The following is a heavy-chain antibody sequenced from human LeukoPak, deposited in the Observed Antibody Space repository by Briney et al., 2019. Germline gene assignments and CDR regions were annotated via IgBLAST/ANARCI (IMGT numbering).Heavy chain of an antibody. Sequence: GVSLRLSCAASGFTFSSYSMNWVRQAPGKGLEWVSSISSSSSYIYYADSVKGRFTISRDNAKNSLYLQMNSLRAEDTAVYYCARVSRSNSLNFDYWGQGTLVTVSS. CDR3: ARVSRSNSLNFDY. CDR1: GFTFSSYS. V-gene: IGHV3-21*01. D-gene: IGHD4-23*01. J-gene: IGHJ4*02. CDR2: ISSSSSYI.